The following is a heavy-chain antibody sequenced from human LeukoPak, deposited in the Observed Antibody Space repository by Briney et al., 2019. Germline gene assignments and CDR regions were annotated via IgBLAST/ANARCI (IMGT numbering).Heavy chain of an antibody. CDR1: GFIFSSHW. Sequence: GGSLRLSCAASGFIFSSHWMSWVRQAPGKGLEWAANIKQDGGEKYYVDSVKGRFTISRDNAKNSLYLQMNCLRAEDTAVYYCARAGCSGGNCYAALFDYWGQGTLVTVSS. CDR2: IKQDGGEK. CDR3: ARAGCSGGNCYAALFDY. D-gene: IGHD2-15*01. J-gene: IGHJ4*02. V-gene: IGHV3-7*05.